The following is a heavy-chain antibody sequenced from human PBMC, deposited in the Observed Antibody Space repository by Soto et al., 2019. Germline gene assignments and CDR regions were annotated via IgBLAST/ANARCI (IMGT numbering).Heavy chain of an antibody. D-gene: IGHD3-10*01. J-gene: IGHJ4*02. CDR3: ARFRRNYFDY. V-gene: IGHV4-59*01. CDR2: INYVGRTS. Sequence: QVQLQESGPGLVKPSETLSLTCTVSGDSMSGFYWSWIRQTPGKGLEWIGYINYVGRTSYYSPSLQSRVTISLDSSKNQFSLILSSVTAADTAVYFCARFRRNYFDYLGQGTLVTVSS. CDR1: GDSMSGFY.